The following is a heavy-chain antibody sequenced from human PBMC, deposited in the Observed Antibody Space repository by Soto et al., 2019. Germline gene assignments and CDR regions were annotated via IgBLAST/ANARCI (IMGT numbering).Heavy chain of an antibody. CDR2: IWYDGSNK. J-gene: IGHJ4*02. V-gene: IGHV3-33*01. Sequence: QVQLVESGGGVVQPGRSLRLSCAASGFTFSSYGMHWVRQAPGKGLEWVAVIWYDGSNKYYADSVKGRFTISRDNSKNPLYEKMNSLRAEDTAVYYCARDYDSSGYPRYYFDYWGQGTLVTVSS. CDR1: GFTFSSYG. CDR3: ARDYDSSGYPRYYFDY. D-gene: IGHD3-22*01.